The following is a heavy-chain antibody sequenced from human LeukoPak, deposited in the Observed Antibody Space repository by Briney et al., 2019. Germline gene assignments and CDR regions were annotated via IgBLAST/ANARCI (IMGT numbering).Heavy chain of an antibody. J-gene: IGHJ4*02. CDR1: GFTFSSYS. D-gene: IGHD3-22*01. Sequence: GGSLRLSCAASGFTFSSYSMNWVRQAPGKGLEWVSSISSSSSYIYYADSVKGRFTISRDNAKNPLYLQMNSLRAEATAVYYCARDYRRYYYDSSGYYPGDYWGQGTLVTVSS. V-gene: IGHV3-21*01. CDR3: ARDYRRYYYDSSGYYPGDY. CDR2: ISSSSSYI.